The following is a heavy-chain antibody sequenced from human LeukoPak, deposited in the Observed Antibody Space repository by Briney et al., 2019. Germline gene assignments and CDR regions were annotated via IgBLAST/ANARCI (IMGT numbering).Heavy chain of an antibody. V-gene: IGHV3-9*01. D-gene: IGHD3-16*01. J-gene: IGHJ6*02. CDR3: ARAGGSRYYYAMDV. CDR2: ISWNSDSV. CDR1: GFTFSDYW. Sequence: PGGSLRLSCAASGFTFSDYWMHWVRQAPGKGLEWVSGISWNSDSVGYADSVKGRFTISRDNAENSLYLQMNSLRAEDTAFYYCARAGGSRYYYAMDVWGQGTTVTVSS.